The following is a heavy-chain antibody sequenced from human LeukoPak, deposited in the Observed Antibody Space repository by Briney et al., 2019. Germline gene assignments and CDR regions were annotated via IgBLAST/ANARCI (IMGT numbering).Heavy chain of an antibody. CDR2: ISSSSSYI. CDR3: AVEGATSGY. V-gene: IGHV3-21*01. J-gene: IGHJ4*02. Sequence: GGSLRLSCAASGFTFSSYSMNWVRQAPGKGLEWVSSISSSSSYIYYADSVKGRFTISRDNTKNSLYLQMNSLRAEDTAVYYCAVEGATSGYWGQGTLVTVSS. D-gene: IGHD1-26*01. CDR1: GFTFSSYS.